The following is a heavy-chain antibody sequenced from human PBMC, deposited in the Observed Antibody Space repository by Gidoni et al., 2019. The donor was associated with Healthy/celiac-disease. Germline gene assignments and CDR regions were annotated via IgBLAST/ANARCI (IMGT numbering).Heavy chain of an antibody. V-gene: IGHV4-34*01. J-gene: IGHJ4*02. CDR1: GGSFSGYY. CDR3: ARGPVAARPPRKYFDY. CDR2: INHSGST. D-gene: IGHD6-6*01. Sequence: QVQLQQWGAGLLKPSETLSLTCAVYGGSFSGYYWSWIRPPPGKGLEWIGEINHSGSTNYNPSLKSRVTISVDTSKIQFSLKLSSVTAADTAVYYCARGPVAARPPRKYFDYWGQGTLVTVSS.